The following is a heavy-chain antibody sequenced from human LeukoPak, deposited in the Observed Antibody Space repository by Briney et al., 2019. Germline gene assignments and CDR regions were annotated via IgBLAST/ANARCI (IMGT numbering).Heavy chain of an antibody. V-gene: IGHV3-15*01. Sequence: GGSLRLSCAASGFTFSNAWISWVRQAPGKGLEWVGRIKSKTDGGTTDYAAPVKGRFTISRDDSKNTLYLQMNSLKTEDTAVYYCTTSYSSGWYFDYWGQGTLVTVSS. CDR1: GFTFSNAW. D-gene: IGHD6-19*01. CDR3: TTSYSSGWYFDY. CDR2: IKSKTDGGTT. J-gene: IGHJ4*02.